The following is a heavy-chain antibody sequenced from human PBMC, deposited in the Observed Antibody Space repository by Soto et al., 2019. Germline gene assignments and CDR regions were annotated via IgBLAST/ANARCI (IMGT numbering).Heavy chain of an antibody. D-gene: IGHD5-18*01. J-gene: IGHJ4*02. V-gene: IGHV3-64*01. CDR2: ISSNGGTT. Sequence: EVQLVESGGGLVQPGGSLRLSCAASGFIFSTYAMQWVRQAPGKGLEFVSSISSNGGTTNYAYSVKGRFTISRDNSRDTLYLQMGSLRPEDMAVYYCARDGRAMNDYWGQGTLVTVSS. CDR1: GFIFSTYA. CDR3: ARDGRAMNDY.